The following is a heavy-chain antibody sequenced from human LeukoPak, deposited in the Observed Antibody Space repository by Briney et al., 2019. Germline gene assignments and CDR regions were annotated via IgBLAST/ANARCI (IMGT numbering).Heavy chain of an antibody. D-gene: IGHD3-22*01. Sequence: SETLSLTCTVSGGSISSYYWSWIRQPPGKGLEWIGYIYFRGNTNYNPSLKSRVTISLDTSNNQFSLKLNSVTAADMAVYYCARVRGTYYYDSSGYSLDYWGQGTLVTVSS. V-gene: IGHV4-59*01. CDR1: GGSISSYY. CDR3: ARVRGTYYYDSSGYSLDY. CDR2: IYFRGNT. J-gene: IGHJ4*02.